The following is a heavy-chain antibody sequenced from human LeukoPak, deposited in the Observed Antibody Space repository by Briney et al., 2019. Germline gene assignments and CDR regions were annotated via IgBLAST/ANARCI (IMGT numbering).Heavy chain of an antibody. J-gene: IGHJ5*02. D-gene: IGHD2-2*01. CDR3: ARVSIVVVPAAWFDP. Sequence: ASVKVSCKASGYTFTGYHMHWVRQAPGQGLEWMGWINPNSGGTNYAQKFQGRVTMTRDTSISTAYMELSRLRSDDTAVYYCARVSIVVVPAAWFDPWGQGTLVTVSS. V-gene: IGHV1-2*02. CDR2: INPNSGGT. CDR1: GYTFTGYH.